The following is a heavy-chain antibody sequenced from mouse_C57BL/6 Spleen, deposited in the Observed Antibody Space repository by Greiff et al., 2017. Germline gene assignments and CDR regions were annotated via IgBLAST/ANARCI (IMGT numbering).Heavy chain of an antibody. J-gene: IGHJ2*01. CDR2: IDPEDGET. Sequence: DVQLQESGAELVKPGASVKLSCTASGFNIKDYYMHWVKQRTEQGLEWIGRIDPEDGETKYAPKFKGKATLTADTSSNTAYLQLSSLTSEDAAVYYCARPDSSVSLFDYWGQGTTLTVSS. D-gene: IGHD3-2*02. CDR1: GFNIKDYY. V-gene: IGHV14-2*01. CDR3: ARPDSSVSLFDY.